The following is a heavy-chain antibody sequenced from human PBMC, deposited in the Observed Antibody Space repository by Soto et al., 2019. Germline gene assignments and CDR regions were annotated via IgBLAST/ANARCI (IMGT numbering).Heavy chain of an antibody. CDR2: IYWDDGK. D-gene: IGHD3-10*01. J-gene: IGHJ1*01. V-gene: IGHV2-5*02. CDR1: GFSLNTGGVT. CDR3: AHSPAPRVYFQH. Sequence: ESGPTLVNPTQTLTLTCVFSGFSLNTGGVTVGWIRQPPGKALEWVALIYWDDGKRHSPSLKSRLTITKETSRNQVVLTMTNVDPEDTATYFCAHSPAPRVYFQHWGEGTLVTSPQ.